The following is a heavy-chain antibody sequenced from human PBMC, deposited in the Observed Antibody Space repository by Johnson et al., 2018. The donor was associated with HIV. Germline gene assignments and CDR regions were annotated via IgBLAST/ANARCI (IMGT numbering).Heavy chain of an antibody. CDR1: GFTFDDYA. J-gene: IGHJ3*02. Sequence: VQLVESGGGLVQPGRSLRLSCAASGFTFDDYAMHWVRQAPGKGLEWVSGISWNSGSIGYADSVKGRFTISRDNAKNSLYLQMNSLRAEDTALYYCATDPQFLEWLLRGGTDAFHIWGQGTMVTVSS. CDR3: ATDPQFLEWLLRGGTDAFHI. CDR2: ISWNSGSI. D-gene: IGHD3-3*01. V-gene: IGHV3-9*01.